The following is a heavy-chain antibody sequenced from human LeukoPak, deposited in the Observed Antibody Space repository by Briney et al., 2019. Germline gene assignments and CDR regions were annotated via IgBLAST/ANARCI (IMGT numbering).Heavy chain of an antibody. Sequence: GGSLRLSCAASGFTFSSYAMSWVRQAPGKGLEWVSAISGSGGSTYYADPVKGRFTTSRDNSKNTLYLQMNSLRAEDTAVYYCAKENKLRYFDWLPYYNYYGMDVWGQGTTVTVSS. V-gene: IGHV3-23*01. CDR2: ISGSGGST. CDR1: GFTFSSYA. D-gene: IGHD3-9*01. CDR3: AKENKLRYFDWLPYYNYYGMDV. J-gene: IGHJ6*02.